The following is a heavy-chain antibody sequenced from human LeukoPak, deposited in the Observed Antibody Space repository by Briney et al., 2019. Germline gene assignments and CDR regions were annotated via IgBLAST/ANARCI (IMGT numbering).Heavy chain of an antibody. Sequence: GGSLRLSCAASGFTFSSYGMHWVRQAPGKGLEWVAVISYDGSNKYYADSVKGRFTISRDNSKNTLYLQMNSLRAEDTAVYYCAKDRGPVWGSSSWYGVDYWGQGTLVTVSS. D-gene: IGHD6-13*01. J-gene: IGHJ4*02. CDR3: AKDRGPVWGSSSWYGVDY. CDR1: GFTFSSYG. V-gene: IGHV3-30*18. CDR2: ISYDGSNK.